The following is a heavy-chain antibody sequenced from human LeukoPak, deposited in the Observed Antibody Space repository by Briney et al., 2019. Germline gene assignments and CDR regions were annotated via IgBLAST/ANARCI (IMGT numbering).Heavy chain of an antibody. CDR2: ISGSGGST. D-gene: IGHD3-10*01. CDR3: ARSRGIIGFDY. V-gene: IGHV3-23*01. Sequence: GGSLRLSCAASGFTFSSYGMSWVRQAPGKGLEWVSAISGSGGSTYYADSLKGRFTISRDDAKNSLYLQMNSLRAEDTAVYYCARSRGIIGFDYWGQGTLVTVSS. J-gene: IGHJ4*02. CDR1: GFTFSSYG.